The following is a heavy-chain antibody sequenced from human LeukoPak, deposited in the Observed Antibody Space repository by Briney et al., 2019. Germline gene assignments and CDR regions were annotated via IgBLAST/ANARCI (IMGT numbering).Heavy chain of an antibody. CDR2: INPNSGGT. V-gene: IGHV1-2*02. CDR3: ARELSGYSYGYG. Sequence: ASVKDSCKASGYTFTGYYMHWVRQAPGQGLEWMGWINPNSGGTNYAQKFQGRVTMTRDTSISTAYMELSRLRSDDTAVYYCARELSGYSYGYGWGQGTLVTVSS. CDR1: GYTFTGYY. J-gene: IGHJ4*02. D-gene: IGHD5-18*01.